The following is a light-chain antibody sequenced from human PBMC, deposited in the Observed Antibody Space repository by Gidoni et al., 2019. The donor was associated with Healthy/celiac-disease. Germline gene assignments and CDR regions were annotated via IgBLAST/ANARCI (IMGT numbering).Light chain of an antibody. CDR2: DVS. Sequence: QSALTQPRAVSGSPGQSVTISRTGTSSDVGGYNDVSCYQQHPGKAPKLMLYDVSKRPSGVPDRFSGSKSGNTASLTISGLQAEDEADYYCCSYAGSYTYVFGTGTKVTVL. CDR3: CSYAGSYTYV. J-gene: IGLJ1*01. V-gene: IGLV2-11*01. CDR1: SSDVGGYND.